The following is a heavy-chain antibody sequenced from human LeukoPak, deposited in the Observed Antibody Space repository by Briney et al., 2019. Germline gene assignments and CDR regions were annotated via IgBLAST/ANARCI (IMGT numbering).Heavy chain of an antibody. CDR3: AVNLPFDY. J-gene: IGHJ4*02. CDR2: INQDGSEK. V-gene: IGHV3-7*01. Sequence: GGSLRLSCVASGFTFSHYWMTWVRQAPGKGLEWLANINQDGSEKNYVDSVKGRFTISRDNAKNSLYLQMNNLRAEDTAVYYSAVNLPFDYWGQGTLVTVSS. CDR1: GFTFSHYW.